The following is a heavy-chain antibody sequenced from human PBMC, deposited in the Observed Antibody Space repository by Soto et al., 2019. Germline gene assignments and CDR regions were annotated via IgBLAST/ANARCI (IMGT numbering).Heavy chain of an antibody. D-gene: IGHD1-7*01. CDR2: ISSTGST. V-gene: IGHV4-4*07. Sequence: SETLSLTCTVSGGSISGYFWGWLRQPAGKGLEWIGRISSTGSTHYNPPLTSRVTMSVDTPRDQFSLTLTSVTAADTAVCCCGRGSGDNSTYVAHWGQGTLVTVSS. CDR3: GRGSGDNSTYVAH. J-gene: IGHJ4*02. CDR1: GGSISGYF.